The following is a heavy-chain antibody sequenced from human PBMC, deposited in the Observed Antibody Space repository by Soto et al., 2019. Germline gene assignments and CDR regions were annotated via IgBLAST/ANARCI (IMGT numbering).Heavy chain of an antibody. J-gene: IGHJ6*02. CDR2: RNAKSGDT. CDR1: GYTFSDFD. Sequence: QAHLEQSGAEVKRPGASVKVSCKASGYTFSDFDINWLRQASGQGPEWMGWRNAKSGDTFFAQRFQGTFHMTWDTSLRTAYMEVGSLTSDGTAMYYCARGNTFNYAGFDVWCQGTTVAVSS. D-gene: IGHD3-16*01. CDR3: ARGNTFNYAGFDV. V-gene: IGHV1-8*01.